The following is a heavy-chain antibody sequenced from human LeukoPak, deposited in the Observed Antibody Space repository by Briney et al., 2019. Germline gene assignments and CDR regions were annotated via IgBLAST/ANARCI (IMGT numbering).Heavy chain of an antibody. Sequence: GGSLRLSCVASGFPFSSYWMTWVRRAPGKGLEWVANIKQDGSKKSYVDSVKGRFTISRDNAKNSLYLQMNSLRAEDTAVYYCARGAYYYEDWGQGTLVTVSS. J-gene: IGHJ4*02. CDR2: IKQDGSKK. D-gene: IGHD3-22*01. V-gene: IGHV3-7*01. CDR1: GFPFSSYW. CDR3: ARGAYYYED.